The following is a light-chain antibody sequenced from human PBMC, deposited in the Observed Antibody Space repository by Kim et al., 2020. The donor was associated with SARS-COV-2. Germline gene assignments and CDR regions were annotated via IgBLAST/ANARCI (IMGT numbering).Light chain of an antibody. CDR2: GAS. J-gene: IGKJ5*01. V-gene: IGKV3-15*01. CDR3: QQYNNWPPIT. Sequence: SPGERATLSCRASQSVISNSAWYQQKPGQAPRLLIYGASTRATGIPARFSGSGSGTEFTLTISSLQSEDFAVYYCQQYNNWPPITFGQGTRLEIK. CDR1: QSVISN.